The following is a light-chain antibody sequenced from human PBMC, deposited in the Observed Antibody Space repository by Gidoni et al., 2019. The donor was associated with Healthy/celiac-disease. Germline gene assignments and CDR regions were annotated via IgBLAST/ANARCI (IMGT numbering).Light chain of an antibody. CDR1: QSISSY. Sequence: DIQMTQSPSSLSASVGDRVTITCRASQSISSYLNWYQQKPGKAPKLLIYAASSSQSEVPSRFSGSGSGTDFTLTISSLQPEDFATYYCQQSYSTPPYTFGQGTKLEIK. CDR3: QQSYSTPPYT. J-gene: IGKJ2*01. CDR2: AAS. V-gene: IGKV1-39*01.